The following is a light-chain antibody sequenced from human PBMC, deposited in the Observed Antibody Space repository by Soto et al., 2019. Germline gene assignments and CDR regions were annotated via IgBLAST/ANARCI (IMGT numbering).Light chain of an antibody. J-gene: IGLJ3*02. Sequence: QSVLTQPPSVSGAPGHRVTFSCAGSNSNIGAGYDVQWYQQLPGTAPKLLIYGNNNRPSGVPDRFSGSKSGTSASLAITGLQAEDEADYYCQSYDISLRWVFGGGTKVTVL. CDR1: NSNIGAGYD. CDR3: QSYDISLRWV. CDR2: GNN. V-gene: IGLV1-40*01.